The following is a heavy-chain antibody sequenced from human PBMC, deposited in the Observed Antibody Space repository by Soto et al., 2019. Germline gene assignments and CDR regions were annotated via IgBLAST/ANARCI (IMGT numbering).Heavy chain of an antibody. Sequence: QVQLVESGGGVVQPGRSLRLSCAASGFPFTTYGMHWVREGPGKGLEWVAVISYDGSNRYYADSVKGRFSISRDNSKNTRYLQMNDLRPEDTALYYCVGGQYYSDYRGQGTLVTVSS. J-gene: IGHJ4*02. CDR3: VGGQYYSDY. CDR2: ISYDGSNR. V-gene: IGHV3-30*03. D-gene: IGHD3-10*01. CDR1: GFPFTTYG.